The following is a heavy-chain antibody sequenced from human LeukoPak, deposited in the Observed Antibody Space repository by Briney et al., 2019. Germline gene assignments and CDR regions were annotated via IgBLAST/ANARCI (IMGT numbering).Heavy chain of an antibody. V-gene: IGHV3-23*01. CDR3: ARNLGRRNDC. CDR2: ISGGGGST. Sequence: AGGSLRLSCAASGFTFTSYSMNWVRQAPGKGLEWVSTISGGGGSTYYADSVKGRFTVSRDNFKNTLYLQMNSLRAEDTALYYCARNLGRRNDCWGQGPLVTVSS. J-gene: IGHJ4*02. CDR1: GFTFTSYS.